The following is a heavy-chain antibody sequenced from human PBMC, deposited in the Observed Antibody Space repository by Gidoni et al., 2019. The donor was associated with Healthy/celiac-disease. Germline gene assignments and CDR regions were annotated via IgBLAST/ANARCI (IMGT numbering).Heavy chain of an antibody. CDR1: GFTFNNAW. CDR3: STGITMVRGVTHYFDY. Sequence: EVQLVESGGGLVKPGGSPRLSCAASGFTFNNAWMTWVRRAPGKGLEVVGRIKSKTDGGTTDYAAPVKGRFTVSRDDSKNTLYLQMNSLKTEDTAVYYCSTGITMVRGVTHYFDYWGQGTLVTVSS. D-gene: IGHD3-10*01. J-gene: IGHJ4*02. CDR2: IKSKTDGGTT. V-gene: IGHV3-15*01.